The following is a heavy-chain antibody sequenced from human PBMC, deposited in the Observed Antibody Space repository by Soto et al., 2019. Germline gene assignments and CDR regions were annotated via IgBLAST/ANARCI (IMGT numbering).Heavy chain of an antibody. D-gene: IGHD1-7*01. V-gene: IGHV3-33*01. CDR1: GFTFSSYG. CDR3: ARVVITGTTGAFDI. CDR2: IWYDGSNK. Sequence: GGSLRLSCAASGFTFSSYGMHWVRQAPGKGLEWVAVIWYDGSNKYYADSVKGRFTISRDNSKNTLYLQMNSLRAEDTAVYYCARVVITGTTGAFDIWGQGTMVTVSS. J-gene: IGHJ3*02.